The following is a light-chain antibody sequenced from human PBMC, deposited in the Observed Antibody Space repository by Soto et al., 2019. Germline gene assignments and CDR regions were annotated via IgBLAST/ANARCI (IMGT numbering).Light chain of an antibody. CDR2: DVN. CDR1: SSDVGVYNY. Sequence: QSVLTQPASVSGSPGQSITISCTGTSSDVGVYNYVSWYQQHPNKAPKLMIYDVNNRPSGVSNRFSGSKSGNTASLTISGLQAEDEADYYCSSYTSSSTYVFGTGTKVTVL. V-gene: IGLV2-14*01. CDR3: SSYTSSSTYV. J-gene: IGLJ1*01.